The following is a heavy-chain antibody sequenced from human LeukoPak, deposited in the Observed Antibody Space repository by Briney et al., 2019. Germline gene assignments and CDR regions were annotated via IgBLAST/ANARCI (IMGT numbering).Heavy chain of an antibody. Sequence: GGSLRLSCAASGLTFSNAWVSWVRQAPGKGLEWVGRIKSKADGGTTEYAAPVKGRFTISRDDSKNILSLQMNSLKTEDTAVYYCTTPRREIAVAGGDYWGQGTLVTVSS. V-gene: IGHV3-15*01. CDR2: IKSKADGGTT. D-gene: IGHD6-19*01. CDR1: GLTFSNAW. CDR3: TTPRREIAVAGGDY. J-gene: IGHJ4*02.